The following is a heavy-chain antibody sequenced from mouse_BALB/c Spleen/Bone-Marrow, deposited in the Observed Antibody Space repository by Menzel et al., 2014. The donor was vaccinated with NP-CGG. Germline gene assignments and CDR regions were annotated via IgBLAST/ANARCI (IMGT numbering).Heavy chain of an antibody. J-gene: IGHJ3*01. Sequence: VQLQQSAAELATPGASVKMACKASGYNFTRYRMHWVKQRPGQGMEWIGYINPSTGYTEYNQKFKDKATLTADKSSSTAYMQLSSLTSEVSSVYFCAGAIYYYYADGGSFAYCGQ. CDR2: INPSTGYT. CDR3: AGAIYYYYADGGSFAY. D-gene: IGHD2-4*01. V-gene: IGHV1-4*01. CDR1: GYNFTRYR.